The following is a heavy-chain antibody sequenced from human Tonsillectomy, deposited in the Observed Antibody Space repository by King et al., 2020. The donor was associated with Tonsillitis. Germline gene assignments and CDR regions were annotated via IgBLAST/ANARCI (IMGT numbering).Heavy chain of an antibody. CDR2: IYRGGSST. J-gene: IGHJ6*02. CDR3: AKAEFRTGYYYVGMDV. D-gene: IGHD3/OR15-3a*01. Sequence: QLVQSGGGLVQPGGSLRLSCAASGFTFSSYAMSWVRQAPGKGLEWVALIYRGGSSTYYADSVKGRFTISRHNSKNTLYLQMNSLRAEDTAVYYCAKAEFRTGYYYVGMDVWGQGTTVTVSS. V-gene: IGHV3-23*03. CDR1: GFTFSSYA.